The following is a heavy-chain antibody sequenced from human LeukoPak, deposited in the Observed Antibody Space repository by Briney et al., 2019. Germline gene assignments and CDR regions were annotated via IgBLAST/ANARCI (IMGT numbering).Heavy chain of an antibody. V-gene: IGHV4-4*07. CDR3: ARDDSSGYLFDF. D-gene: IGHD3-22*01. Sequence: PSETLSLTCTVSGGSISSHYWSWIRQPAGKGLEWIGRIYTSGNTNYNPSLKSRVTISVDTSKNQFSLKLNSVTAADTAVYYCARDDSSGYLFDFWGQGTLVTVSS. CDR2: IYTSGNT. CDR1: GGSISSHY. J-gene: IGHJ4*02.